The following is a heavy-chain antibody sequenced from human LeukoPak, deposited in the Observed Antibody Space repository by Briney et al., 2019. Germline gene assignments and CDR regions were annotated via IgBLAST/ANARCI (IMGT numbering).Heavy chain of an antibody. Sequence: PGGSLRLSCAASGFTFSTYNMNWVRQAPGKGLEWGSSITSSSSYIYYSDSVKGRFTISRDNAKNSLYLQMNSLRAEDTAVYYCAELGITMIGGVWGKGTTVTISS. CDR1: GFTFSTYN. CDR2: ITSSSSYI. V-gene: IGHV3-21*01. D-gene: IGHD3-10*02. CDR3: AELGITMIGGV. J-gene: IGHJ6*04.